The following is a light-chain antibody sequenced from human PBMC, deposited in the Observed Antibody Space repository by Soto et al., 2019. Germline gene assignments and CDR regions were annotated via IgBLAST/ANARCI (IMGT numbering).Light chain of an antibody. CDR1: SSDVGDYKY. J-gene: IGLJ1*01. CDR2: EVS. Sequence: QSALTQPPSASGSPGQSVTISCTGTSSDVGDYKYVSWYQQHPGKAPKLMIYEVSKRPSGVPDRFSGSKSDNTASLTVSGLQAEDEADYYCSSYAGSNNLVFGTGTKLTVL. CDR3: SSYAGSNNLV. V-gene: IGLV2-8*01.